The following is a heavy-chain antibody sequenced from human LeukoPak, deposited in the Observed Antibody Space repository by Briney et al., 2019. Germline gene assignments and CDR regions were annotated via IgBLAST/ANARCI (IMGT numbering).Heavy chain of an antibody. V-gene: IGHV1-69*05. CDR3: ATAQIYRGGSTCYDAFFDY. CDR2: ILPILGTA. CDR1: GGNFSRFA. D-gene: IGHD2-15*01. J-gene: IGHJ4*02. Sequence: SVTVSCKASGGNFSRFAITWVRQAPGQGLEWMGGILPILGTADYAQKFQGRVTITTEDSTRTAYMELSSLRYDDTAVYYCATAQIYRGGSTCYDAFFDYWGQGTRVTVSS.